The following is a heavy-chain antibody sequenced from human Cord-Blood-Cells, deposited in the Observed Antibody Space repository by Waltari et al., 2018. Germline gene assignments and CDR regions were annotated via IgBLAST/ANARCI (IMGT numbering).Heavy chain of an antibody. CDR2: IYYSGST. V-gene: IGHV4-39*01. CDR3: ARHRGQPSARNWFDP. Sequence: QLQLQESGPGLVKPSETLSLTCTVSGGSISSSSYYWGWIRQPPGKGLEWIGSIYYSGSTYYNPSLKSRVTISVDTSKNQFSLKLSSVTAADTAVYYCARHRGQPSARNWFDPWGQGTLVTVSS. D-gene: IGHD6-6*01. CDR1: GGSISSSSYY. J-gene: IGHJ5*02.